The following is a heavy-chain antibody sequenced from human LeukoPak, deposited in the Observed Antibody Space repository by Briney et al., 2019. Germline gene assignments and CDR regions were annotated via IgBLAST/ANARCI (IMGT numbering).Heavy chain of an antibody. V-gene: IGHV4-39*01. J-gene: IGHJ4*02. D-gene: IGHD6-13*01. CDR1: GGSISSSSYY. CDR3: ARVSYSAGDY. Sequence: SETLSLTCTVSGGSISSSSYYWGWIRQPPGKGLEGIGSIYYSGSTYYNPSLKSRVTISVDTSKNQFSLKLSSVTAADTAVYYCARVSYSAGDYWGRGTLVTVSS. CDR2: IYYSGST.